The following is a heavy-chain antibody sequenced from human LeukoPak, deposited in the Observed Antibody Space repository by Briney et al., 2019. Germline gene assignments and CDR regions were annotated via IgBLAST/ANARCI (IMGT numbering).Heavy chain of an antibody. Sequence: PGGSRRLSCVASGFTFSTYVMGWVRQVPGKGLEWVSAISGSGGSTYYADSVKGRFTISRDNSKNTLYLQMNSLRAEDTAVYYCAKDRPTVVTRRHYFDYWGQGILVTVSS. V-gene: IGHV3-23*01. CDR3: AKDRPTVVTRRHYFDY. CDR1: GFTFSTYV. CDR2: ISGSGGST. D-gene: IGHD4-23*01. J-gene: IGHJ4*02.